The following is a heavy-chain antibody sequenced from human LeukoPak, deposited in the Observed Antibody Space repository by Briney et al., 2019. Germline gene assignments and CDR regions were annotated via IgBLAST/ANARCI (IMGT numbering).Heavy chain of an antibody. CDR2: IIPIFGTA. D-gene: IGHD3-9*01. J-gene: IGHJ5*02. CDR1: GGTFSSYA. V-gene: IGHV1-69*06. Sequence: SVKVSCKASGGTFSSYAISWVRQAPGQGLEWMGGIIPIFGTANYAQKFQGRVTITADKSTSTAYMELGSLRSEDTAVYYCARGFNYDILTGYQFDPWGQGTLVTVSS. CDR3: ARGFNYDILTGYQFDP.